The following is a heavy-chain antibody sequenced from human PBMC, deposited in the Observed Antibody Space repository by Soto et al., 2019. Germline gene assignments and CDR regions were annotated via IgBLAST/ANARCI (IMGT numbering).Heavy chain of an antibody. Sequence: EVQLVESGGGLVKPGGSLRLSCAASGFTFSSYSMNWVRQAPGKGLEWVSSISSSSSYIYYADSVKGRFTISRDNAKNSLYLQMNSLRAEDRAVYDCSIESRGVAGPYWGQGTLVTVSS. D-gene: IGHD6-19*01. CDR3: SIESRGVAGPY. J-gene: IGHJ4*02. CDR2: ISSSSSYI. CDR1: GFTFSSYS. V-gene: IGHV3-21*01.